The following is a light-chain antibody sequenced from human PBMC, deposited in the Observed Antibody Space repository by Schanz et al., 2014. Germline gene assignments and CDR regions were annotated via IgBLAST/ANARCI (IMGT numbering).Light chain of an antibody. V-gene: IGLV2-8*01. CDR2: EDS. CDR3: AAWDDSLNSWV. CDR1: SSDVGGYNF. Sequence: QSALTQPPSASGSPGQSVTISCTGTSSDVGGYNFVSWYQQHPGKAPKLMIYEDSKRPSGVSNRFSGSKSGTSASLAISGLQSEDEADYYCAAWDDSLNSWVFGGGTKLTVL. J-gene: IGLJ3*02.